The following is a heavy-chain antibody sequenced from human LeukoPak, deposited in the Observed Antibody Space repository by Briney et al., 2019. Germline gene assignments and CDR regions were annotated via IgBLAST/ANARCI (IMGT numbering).Heavy chain of an antibody. J-gene: IGHJ4*02. Sequence: GGSLRLSCAASGFTFSSYGMHWVRQAPGKGLEWVAFIRYDGSNKYYAGSVKGRFTISRDNSKNTLYLQMNSLRAEDTAVYYCAKPFGGYLVDYWGQGTLVTVSS. CDR3: AKPFGGYLVDY. CDR1: GFTFSSYG. D-gene: IGHD3-10*01. CDR2: IRYDGSNK. V-gene: IGHV3-30*02.